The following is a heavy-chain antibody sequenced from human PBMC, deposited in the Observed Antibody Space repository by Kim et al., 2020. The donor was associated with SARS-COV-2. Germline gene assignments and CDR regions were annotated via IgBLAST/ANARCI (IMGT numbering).Heavy chain of an antibody. Sequence: GGSLRLSCEASGFTFNSYSMHWVRQAPGKGLEWVAVISYDGSNRYYTDSVKGRFIISRDNYKNTLYLQMNSLRADDTAVYYCVKGSGLEWGQGTLVTVSS. V-gene: IGHV3-30*18. CDR3: VKGSGLE. J-gene: IGHJ4*02. CDR1: GFTFNSYS. CDR2: ISYDGSNR. D-gene: IGHD4-17*01.